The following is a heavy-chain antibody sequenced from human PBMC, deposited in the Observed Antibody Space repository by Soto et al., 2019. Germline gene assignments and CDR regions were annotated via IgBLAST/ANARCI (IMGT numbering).Heavy chain of an antibody. CDR1: GFTFSSYS. V-gene: IGHV3-21*01. CDR3: ARDQYCSSKRCYRPRYFDY. J-gene: IGHJ4*02. D-gene: IGHD2-2*01. Sequence: PGGSLRLSCAASGFTFSSYSMNWVRQAPGKGLEWVSSISSSSSYIYYADSVKGRFTISRDNAKNSLYLQTNSLRAEDTAVYYCARDQYCSSKRCYRPRYFDYWGPGALVTVSS. CDR2: ISSSSSYI.